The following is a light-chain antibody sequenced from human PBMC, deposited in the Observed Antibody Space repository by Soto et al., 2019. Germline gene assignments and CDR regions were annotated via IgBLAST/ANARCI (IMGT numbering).Light chain of an antibody. CDR1: QGISSF. Sequence: IQLTQTPSSLSASVGDRVTITCRASQGISSFLDWYQQKPGKAPKLLIYAASSLQSGVPSRFSGSGFGTDFTLTITSLQPEDFATYYCQQGESYPSTFGEGTKVEIK. V-gene: IGKV1-9*01. J-gene: IGKJ4*01. CDR2: AAS. CDR3: QQGESYPST.